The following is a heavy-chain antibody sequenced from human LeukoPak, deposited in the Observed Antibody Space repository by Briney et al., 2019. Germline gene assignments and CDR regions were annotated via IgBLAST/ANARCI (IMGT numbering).Heavy chain of an antibody. CDR1: GFTFSSYW. D-gene: IGHD3-10*01. Sequence: GGSLRLSCAASGFTFSSYWMSWVRQAPEKGLEWVANIKQDGSEKYYVDSVKGRFTISRDNAKNSLYLQMNSLRAEDTAVYYCARKSYYYGSGSYSAGINWFDPWGQGTLVTVSS. CDR2: IKQDGSEK. J-gene: IGHJ5*02. CDR3: ARKSYYYGSGSYSAGINWFDP. V-gene: IGHV3-7*01.